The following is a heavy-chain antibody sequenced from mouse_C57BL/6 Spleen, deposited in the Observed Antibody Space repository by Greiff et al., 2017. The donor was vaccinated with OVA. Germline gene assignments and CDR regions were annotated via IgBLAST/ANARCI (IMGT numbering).Heavy chain of an antibody. J-gene: IGHJ2*01. D-gene: IGHD1-1*01. CDR3: ARTTTVVEDYFDY. V-gene: IGHV1-81*01. CDR1: GYTFTSYG. Sequence: QVQLQQSGAELARPGASVKLSCKASGYTFTSYGISWVKQRTGQGLEWIGEIYPRSGNTYYNEKFKGKATLTADKSSSTAYMELRSLTSEDSAVYFCARTTTVVEDYFDYWGQGTTLTVSS. CDR2: IYPRSGNT.